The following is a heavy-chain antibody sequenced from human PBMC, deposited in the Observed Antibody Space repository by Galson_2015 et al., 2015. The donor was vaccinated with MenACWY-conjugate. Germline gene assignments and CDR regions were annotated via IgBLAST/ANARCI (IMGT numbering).Heavy chain of an antibody. CDR3: AKEAAQRASVALDY. CDR1: EFTFSSYG. D-gene: IGHD6-19*01. V-gene: IGHV3-30*18. CDR2: ISYEGSIQ. Sequence: SLRLSCAASEFTFSSYGMQWVRQAPGKGLDWVAVISYEGSIQHYGDSVKGRFTISRDNSKNTLYLQMNSLRVEDTAVYYCAKEAAQRASVALDYWGQGTLVTVSS. J-gene: IGHJ4*02.